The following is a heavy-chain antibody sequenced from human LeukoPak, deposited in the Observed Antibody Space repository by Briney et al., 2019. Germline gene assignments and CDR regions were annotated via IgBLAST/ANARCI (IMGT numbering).Heavy chain of an antibody. D-gene: IGHD3-22*01. CDR3: ARAQGRGITMIVVAPGGI. Sequence: PGGSLRLSCAASGFTFSSYSMNWVRQAPGKGLEWVSSISSSSSYIYYADSVKGRFTISRDNAKNSLYLQMNSLRAEDTAVYYCARAQGRGITMIVVAPGGIWGQGTMVTVSS. CDR1: GFTFSSYS. CDR2: ISSSSSYI. V-gene: IGHV3-21*01. J-gene: IGHJ3*02.